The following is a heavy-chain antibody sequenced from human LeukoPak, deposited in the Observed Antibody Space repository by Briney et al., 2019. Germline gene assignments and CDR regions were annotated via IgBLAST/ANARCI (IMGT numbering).Heavy chain of an antibody. D-gene: IGHD6-19*01. Sequence: PETLSLTSAVYVGSFSGYYWSWIRQPPGKGLEWMGEINHSGSTNYNPSLKSRVTISVDTSKNQFSLKLSSVTAADTAVYYCARFAQWPKYYFDYWGQGTLVTVSS. CDR1: VGSFSGYY. J-gene: IGHJ4*02. CDR3: ARFAQWPKYYFDY. V-gene: IGHV4-34*01. CDR2: INHSGST.